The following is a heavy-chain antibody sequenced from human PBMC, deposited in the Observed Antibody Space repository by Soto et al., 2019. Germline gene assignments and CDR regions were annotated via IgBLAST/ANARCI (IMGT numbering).Heavy chain of an antibody. Sequence: EVQLVESGGGLVKPGGSLRLSCAASGFTFSRYAMNWVRQAPGRGLQWISGISVSGDNTSYVESVRGRFTVYRDNSKNTLYLQMNNLRAEDPALYYCAKDGKMRTKVWFPAGYGMDVWGQGTTVTVS. J-gene: IGHJ6*02. D-gene: IGHD3-10*01. CDR3: AKDGKMRTKVWFPAGYGMDV. V-gene: IGHV3-23*04. CDR2: ISVSGDNT. CDR1: GFTFSRYA.